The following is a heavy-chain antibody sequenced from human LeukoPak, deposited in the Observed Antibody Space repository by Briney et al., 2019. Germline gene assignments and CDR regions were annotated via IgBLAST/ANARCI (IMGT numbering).Heavy chain of an antibody. V-gene: IGHV3-23*01. Sequence: GRSLRLSCAASGFTFSSYAMSWVRQAPGKGLEWVSAISGSGGSTYYADSVKGRFTISRDNSKNTLYLQMNSLRAEDTAVYYCAKELTYYYDSSGCDYWGQGTLVTVSS. CDR3: AKELTYYYDSSGCDY. CDR1: GFTFSSYA. J-gene: IGHJ4*02. CDR2: ISGSGGST. D-gene: IGHD3-22*01.